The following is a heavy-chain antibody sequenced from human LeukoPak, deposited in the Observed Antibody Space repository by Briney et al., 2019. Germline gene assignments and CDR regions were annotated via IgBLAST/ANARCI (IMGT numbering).Heavy chain of an antibody. D-gene: IGHD3-22*01. CDR2: ISYDGSNK. J-gene: IGHJ4*02. CDR1: GFTSTSFA. Sequence: PGGSLRLSCAASGFTSTSFAMHWVRQAPGKGLEWVAVISYDGSNKYYADSVKGRFTISRDNSKNTLYLQMNSLRAEDTAVYYCASGYDSSGYYRFDRWGQGTLVTVSS. CDR3: ASGYDSSGYYRFDR. V-gene: IGHV3-30-3*01.